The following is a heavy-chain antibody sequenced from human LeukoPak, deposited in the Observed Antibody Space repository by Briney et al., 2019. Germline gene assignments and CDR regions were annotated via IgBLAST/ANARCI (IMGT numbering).Heavy chain of an antibody. CDR1: GGSISSGGYY. CDR2: IYYSGST. V-gene: IGHV4-31*03. Sequence: SQTLSLTCTVSGGSISSGGYYWSWIRQHPGKGLEWIGYIYYSGSTYYNPSLKSRVTISVDTSKNQFSLKLSSVTAADTAVYYCARGTAAAGKGFYGMDVWGQGTTVTVSS. CDR3: ARGTAAAGKGFYGMDV. J-gene: IGHJ6*02. D-gene: IGHD6-13*01.